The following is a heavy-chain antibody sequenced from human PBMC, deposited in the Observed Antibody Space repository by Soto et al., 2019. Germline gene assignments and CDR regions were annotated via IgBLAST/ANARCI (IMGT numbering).Heavy chain of an antibody. Sequence: QITLKESGPTLMKPTQTLTLTCTFSGVSLTSTGAGVDWIRQPPGKALEWLALIYWDDDIRYSPSLKIRLTITKDISKHQVVLTLTNMDPVDAATNDCALRRGGPPNVCGQGSLVTVSS. V-gene: IGHV2-5*02. CDR3: ALRRGGPPNV. D-gene: IGHD2-8*01. CDR1: GVSLTSTGAG. J-gene: IGHJ4*02. CDR2: IYWDDDI.